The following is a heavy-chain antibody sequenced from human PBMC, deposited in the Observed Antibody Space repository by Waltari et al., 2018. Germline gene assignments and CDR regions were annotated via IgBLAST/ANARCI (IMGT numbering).Heavy chain of an antibody. CDR3: ARERAARPAHWFDP. D-gene: IGHD6-6*01. J-gene: IGHJ5*02. CDR1: GGSISSHY. V-gene: IGHV4-59*11. Sequence: QVQLQESGPGLVKPSETLSLTCTVSGGSISSHYWSWIRQPPGKGLEWIGYIYYSGSTNYHPSLKNRGTISVDTSQNQFSLKLSSVTAADTAVYYCARERAARPAHWFDPWGQGTLVTVSS. CDR2: IYYSGST.